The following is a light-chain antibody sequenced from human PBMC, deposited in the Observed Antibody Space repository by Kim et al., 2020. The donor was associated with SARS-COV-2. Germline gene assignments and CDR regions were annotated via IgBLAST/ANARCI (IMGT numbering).Light chain of an antibody. V-gene: IGKV3-15*01. CDR1: QSVSSN. CDR2: GAS. J-gene: IGKJ2*01. Sequence: EIVMTQSPATLSVSPGERATLSCRASQSVSSNLAWYQQKPGQAPRLLIYGASTRATGIPARFSGSGSGTEFTLTISSLQSEDFAVYYCQQFLTFGQGTKLEI. CDR3: QQFLT.